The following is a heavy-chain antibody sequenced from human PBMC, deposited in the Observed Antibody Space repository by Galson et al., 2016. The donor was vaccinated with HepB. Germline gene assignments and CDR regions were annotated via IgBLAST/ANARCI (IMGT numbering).Heavy chain of an antibody. CDR1: GFTFSTYA. D-gene: IGHD5-24*01. CDR3: ARPRRWPQYYYGLDV. CDR2: ITDDGSHK. Sequence: SRRLSGAASGFTFSTYAMHWGSQAPGKGREGGAVITDDGSHKQYRDSGKGRFTISRDNSKNTRYLQRNSRRREDTAVYYCARPRRWPQYYYGLDVWGTGTTVTVSS. J-gene: IGHJ6*04. V-gene: IGHV3-30-3*01.